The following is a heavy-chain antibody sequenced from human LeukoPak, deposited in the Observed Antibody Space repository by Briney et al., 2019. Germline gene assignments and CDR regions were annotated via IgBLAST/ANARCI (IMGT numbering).Heavy chain of an antibody. D-gene: IGHD6-13*01. CDR3: ARGREAAALYYFDY. CDR2: IIPIFGTA. V-gene: IGHV1-69*05. J-gene: IGHJ4*02. Sequence: ASVKVSCKASGGTFISYAISWVRQAPGQGVEWMGGIIPIFGTANYAQKFQGRVTITTDESTSTAYMELSSLRSEDTAVYYCARGREAAALYYFDYWGQGTLVTVSS. CDR1: GGTFISYA.